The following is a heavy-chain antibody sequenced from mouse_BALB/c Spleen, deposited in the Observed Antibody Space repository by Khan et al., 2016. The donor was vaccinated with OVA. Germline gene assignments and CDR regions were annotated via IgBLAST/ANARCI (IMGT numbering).Heavy chain of an antibody. D-gene: IGHD2-3*01. CDR2: IYPGSDNA. CDR3: ARGDGYYVYFDY. Sequence: QVRLQQSGPELVKPGASVKMSCKASGYTFTYYVITWVKQRTGQGLEWIGEIYPGSDNAYYNERFKGKATLTADKSSNTTHMQLSSLTSEDSAVYLCARGDGYYVYFDYWGQGTTLTVSP. V-gene: IGHV1-81*01. J-gene: IGHJ2*01. CDR1: GYTFTYYV.